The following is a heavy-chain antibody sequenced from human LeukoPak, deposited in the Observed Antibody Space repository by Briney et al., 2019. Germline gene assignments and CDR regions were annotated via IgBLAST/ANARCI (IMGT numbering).Heavy chain of an antibody. CDR2: IYYSGST. V-gene: IGHV4-31*03. J-gene: IGHJ4*02. Sequence: SETLSLTCTVSGGSISSGGYYWSWIRQHPGKGLEWIGYIYYSGSTYCNPSLKSRVTISVDTSKNQFSLKLSSVTAADTAVYYCARVDDTGLLSGYVIWGQGTLVTVSS. CDR1: GGSISSGGYY. D-gene: IGHD5-12*01. CDR3: ARVDDTGLLSGYVI.